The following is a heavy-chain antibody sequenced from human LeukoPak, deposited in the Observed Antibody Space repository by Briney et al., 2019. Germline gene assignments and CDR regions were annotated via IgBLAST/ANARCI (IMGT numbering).Heavy chain of an antibody. V-gene: IGHV4-59*01. CDR3: ARASSSWSLYYYYYYTDV. CDR2: IYYSGST. D-gene: IGHD6-13*01. Sequence: SETLSLTCTVSGGSISSYYWSWIRQPPGKGLEWIGYIYYSGSTNYNPSLKSRVTMSVDTSKNQFSLQLSSVTAADTAVYYCARASSSWSLYYYYYYTDVWGKGTTVTVSS. J-gene: IGHJ6*03. CDR1: GGSISSYY.